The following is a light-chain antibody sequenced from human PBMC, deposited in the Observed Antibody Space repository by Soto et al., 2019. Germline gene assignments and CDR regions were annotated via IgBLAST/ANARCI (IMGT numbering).Light chain of an antibody. V-gene: IGKV1-33*01. Sequence: DIQLTQSPSSLSASVEDRVPITRQASQDIRKYLNWYQQKPGKAPNLLIYDASKLETGVPSEFSGSGSGTYSTFPISSLSPLKFAPYNYQRFENVPLTFGGGTKVDIK. CDR1: QDIRKY. CDR3: QRFENVPLT. J-gene: IGKJ4*01. CDR2: DAS.